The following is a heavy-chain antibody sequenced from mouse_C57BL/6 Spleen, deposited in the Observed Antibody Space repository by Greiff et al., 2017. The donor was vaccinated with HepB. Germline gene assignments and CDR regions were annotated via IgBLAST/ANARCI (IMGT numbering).Heavy chain of an antibody. CDR3: ARHEEIITTVVARYFDV. CDR2: FYPGSGSI. Sequence: QVQLQQSGAELVKPGASVKLSCKASGYTFTEYTIHWVKQRSGQGLEWIGWFYPGSGSIKYNEKFKDKATLTENKSSSTVYMELSRLTSEDSAVYFCARHEEIITTVVARYFDVWGTGTTVTVSS. J-gene: IGHJ1*03. CDR1: GYTFTEYT. D-gene: IGHD1-1*01. V-gene: IGHV1-62-2*01.